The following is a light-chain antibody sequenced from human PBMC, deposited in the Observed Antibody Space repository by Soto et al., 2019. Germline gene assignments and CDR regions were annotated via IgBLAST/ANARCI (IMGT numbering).Light chain of an antibody. CDR3: QQVNVYPST. Sequence: IQLTQSPSSLSASVGDRVTITCRASQDISSFLAWYQQKPGKAPKLLIFAASTLQTGVPSRFSGGGSGTDFTLTITSLQPEDFATYYCQQVNVYPSTFGGGTKVDIK. J-gene: IGKJ4*01. CDR2: AAS. CDR1: QDISSF. V-gene: IGKV1-9*01.